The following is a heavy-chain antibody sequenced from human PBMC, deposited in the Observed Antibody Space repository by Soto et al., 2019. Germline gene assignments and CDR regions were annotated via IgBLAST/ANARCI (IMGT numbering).Heavy chain of an antibody. CDR1: GFTFSSYA. CDR2: ISTNGGST. J-gene: IGHJ4*02. CDR3: VRGYSRSGFDY. Sequence: PGGSLRLSCSASGFTFSSYAMHWVRQAPGKGLEYVSAISTNGGSTYYADSAKGRFTISRDNSKNTLYLQMSSLRAEDTAVYYCVRGYSRSGFDYWGQGTLVTAPQ. D-gene: IGHD6-13*01. V-gene: IGHV3-64D*06.